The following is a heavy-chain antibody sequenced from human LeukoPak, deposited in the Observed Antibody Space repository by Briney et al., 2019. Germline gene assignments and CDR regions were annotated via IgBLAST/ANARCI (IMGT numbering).Heavy chain of an antibody. CDR1: GFSFSGHW. CDR3: ARGPNSNWSGLDF. D-gene: IGHD6-6*01. Sequence: GGSLRLSCTATGFSFSGHWMHWARQLPGKGLVWVSRISPTGSTTSYADSVKGRFTVSRDNAKNTLYLQVNNLRAEDTAVYYCARGPNSNWSGLDFWGQGTLLTVSS. CDR2: ISPTGSTT. V-gene: IGHV3-74*01. J-gene: IGHJ4*02.